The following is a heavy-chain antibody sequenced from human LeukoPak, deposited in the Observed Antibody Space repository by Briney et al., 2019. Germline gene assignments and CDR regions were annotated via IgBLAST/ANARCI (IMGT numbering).Heavy chain of an antibody. CDR2: INPKNGGT. V-gene: IGHV1-2*02. Sequence: ASVKVSCKASGYTFIDYHIHWVRQAPGQGLEWMGWINPKNGGTRLAQRLQGRVTMTRDTSISTAYMELSRLRSDDTAVYYCANTGAGGTDYWGQGTLVTVSS. D-gene: IGHD3-16*01. CDR1: GYTFIDYH. CDR3: ANTGAGGTDY. J-gene: IGHJ4*02.